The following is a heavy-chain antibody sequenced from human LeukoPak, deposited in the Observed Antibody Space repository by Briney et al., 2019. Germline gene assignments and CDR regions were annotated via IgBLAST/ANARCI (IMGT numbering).Heavy chain of an antibody. CDR2: INPSGGST. CDR1: GYTFTSYY. Sequence: GASVKVSCKASGYTFTSYYMHWVRQAPGQGLEWMGIINPSGGSTSYAQKFQGRVTMTSDTSTSTVYMELSSLRSEDTAVYYCARVSYGDYYFDYWGQGTLVTVSS. CDR3: ARVSYGDYYFDY. J-gene: IGHJ4*02. D-gene: IGHD4-17*01. V-gene: IGHV1-46*01.